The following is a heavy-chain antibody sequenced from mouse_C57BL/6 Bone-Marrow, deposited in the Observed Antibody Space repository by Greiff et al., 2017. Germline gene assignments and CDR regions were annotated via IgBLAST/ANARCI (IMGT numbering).Heavy chain of an antibody. Sequence: EVQLVESGGGLVKPGGSLKLSCAASGFTFSDYGMHWVRQAPEKGLEWVAYISSGSSSINYADTVKGRFTISRDNAKNTLFLQMTSLRSEDTAMYYCARPHSYGSSDSWFAYWGQGTLITVSA. CDR3: ARPHSYGSSDSWFAY. CDR1: GFTFSDYG. J-gene: IGHJ3*01. CDR2: ISSGSSSI. V-gene: IGHV5-17*01. D-gene: IGHD1-1*01.